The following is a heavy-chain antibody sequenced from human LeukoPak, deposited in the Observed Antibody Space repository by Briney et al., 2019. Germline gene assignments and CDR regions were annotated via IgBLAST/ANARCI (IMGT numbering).Heavy chain of an antibody. D-gene: IGHD5-12*01. V-gene: IGHV4-34*01. Sequence: PSETLSLTCAVYGGSFSGYYWSWIRQPPGKGLEWIGEINHSGSTNYNPSLKSRVTISVDTSKNQFSLKLSSVTAADTAVYYCARPGGSTYYYYMDVWGKGTTVTVSS. J-gene: IGHJ6*03. CDR3: ARPGGSTYYYYMDV. CDR2: INHSGST. CDR1: GGSFSGYY.